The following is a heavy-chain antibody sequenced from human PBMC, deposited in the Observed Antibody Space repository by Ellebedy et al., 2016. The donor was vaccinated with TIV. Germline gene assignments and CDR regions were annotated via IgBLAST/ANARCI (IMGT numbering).Heavy chain of an antibody. V-gene: IGHV4-38-2*02. CDR1: HFAIRGGYY. Sequence: SETLSLTXSVSHFAIRGGYYWGWIRQTPGKGLEWIGSVFHSGSTYYNPSLRSRVTMSVDTSKNQLSLKISSVTAADTAIYYCARMTSRGFSTPAYWGQGTQVTVSS. J-gene: IGHJ4*02. CDR2: VFHSGST. D-gene: IGHD5-12*01. CDR3: ARMTSRGFSTPAY.